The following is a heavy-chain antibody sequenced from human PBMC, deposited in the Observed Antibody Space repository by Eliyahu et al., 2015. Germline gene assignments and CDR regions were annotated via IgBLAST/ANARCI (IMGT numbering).Heavy chain of an antibody. CDR2: IHSGGNS. CDR1: GFTVSXNY. J-gene: IGHJ4*02. D-gene: IGHD3-22*01. V-gene: IGHV3-53*01. Sequence: EVQLVXSGGGLIQPGGSXRLSCAASGFTVSXNYMXXVRXAPGKGLEWVSVIHSGGNSSYADCVKGRFTISRDISKNTLFLQMNTLRAEDTAVYYCATSYDSSGYLDYWGQGTLVTVSS. CDR3: ATSYDSSGYLDY.